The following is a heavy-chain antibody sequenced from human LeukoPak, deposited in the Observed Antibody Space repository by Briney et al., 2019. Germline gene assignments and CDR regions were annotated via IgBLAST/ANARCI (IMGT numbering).Heavy chain of an antibody. V-gene: IGHV5-51*01. D-gene: IGHD6-25*01. J-gene: IGHJ4*02. CDR2: IYPGDSDT. CDR3: ARRYYSSGYFDY. Sequence: GESLKISCKGSGYSFTSYWIGWVRQMPGKGLEWMGIIYPGDSDTRYSPSFQGQVTISADKSISTAFLQWNSLKASDSATYYCARRYYSSGYFDYWGQGTQVTVSS. CDR1: GYSFTSYW.